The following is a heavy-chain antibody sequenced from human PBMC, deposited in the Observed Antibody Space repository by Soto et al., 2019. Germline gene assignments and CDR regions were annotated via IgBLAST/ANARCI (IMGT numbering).Heavy chain of an antibody. Sequence: QVQLVESGGGVVHPGRSLRLSCAASEFTFSSYAMHWVRQAPGKGLEWVAVISYDGSNKYYADSVKGRFTISRDNSKNTLYLQMNSLRAEDTAVYYCARDPEGVYGDHFDYWGQGTLVTVSS. CDR2: ISYDGSNK. CDR1: EFTFSSYA. J-gene: IGHJ4*02. D-gene: IGHD4-17*01. CDR3: ARDPEGVYGDHFDY. V-gene: IGHV3-30-3*01.